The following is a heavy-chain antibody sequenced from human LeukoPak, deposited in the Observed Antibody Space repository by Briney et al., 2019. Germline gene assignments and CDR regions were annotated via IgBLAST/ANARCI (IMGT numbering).Heavy chain of an antibody. CDR2: IYYSGST. V-gene: IGHV4-30-4*01. Sequence: SETLSLTCTVSGGSISSGDYYWSWIRQPPGKGLEWIGYIYYSGSTYYNPSLKGRVTISVDTSKNQFSLKLSSVTAADTAVYYCARDLTSWGDNWFDPWGQGTLVTVSS. D-gene: IGHD2-2*01. CDR1: GGSISSGDYY. CDR3: ARDLTSWGDNWFDP. J-gene: IGHJ5*02.